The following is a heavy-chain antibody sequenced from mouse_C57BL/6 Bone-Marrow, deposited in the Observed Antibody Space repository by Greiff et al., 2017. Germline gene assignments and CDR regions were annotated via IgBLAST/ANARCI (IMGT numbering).Heavy chain of an antibody. CDR3: AREDYYGL. Sequence: QVQLQQSGPELVKPGASVKISCKASGYAFSSSWMNWVKQRPGKGLEWIGRIYPGDGDTNYNGKFKGKATLTADKSSSTAYMQLSSLTSEDSAVXFCAREDYYGLWGTGTTVTVSS. CDR2: IYPGDGDT. CDR1: GYAFSSSW. J-gene: IGHJ1*03. V-gene: IGHV1-82*01.